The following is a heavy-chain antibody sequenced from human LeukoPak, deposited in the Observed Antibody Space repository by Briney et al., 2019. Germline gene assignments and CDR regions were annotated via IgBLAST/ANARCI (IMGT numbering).Heavy chain of an antibody. V-gene: IGHV4-34*01. Sequence: SETLSLTCAVYGGSFSGYYWSWIRQPPGKGLEWIGEINHSGSTNYNPSLKSRVTISVDTSKNQFSLKLSSVTAADTAVYYCARVGRYCSSTSCHPLYFDYWGQGTLVTVSS. CDR2: INHSGST. CDR3: ARVGRYCSSTSCHPLYFDY. CDR1: GGSFSGYY. J-gene: IGHJ4*02. D-gene: IGHD2-2*01.